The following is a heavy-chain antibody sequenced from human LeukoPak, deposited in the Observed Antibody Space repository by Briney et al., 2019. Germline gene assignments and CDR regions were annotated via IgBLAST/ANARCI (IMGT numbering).Heavy chain of an antibody. D-gene: IGHD5-24*01. Sequence: GRSLRLSCAASGFTSDDYAMHWVRQAPGKGLEWVSGISWNSGSIGYADSVKGRFTISRDNAKNSLYLQMNSLRAEDTALYYCAKDLGLQDDTIDYWGQGTLVTVSS. CDR3: AKDLGLQDDTIDY. J-gene: IGHJ4*02. CDR1: GFTSDDYA. V-gene: IGHV3-9*02. CDR2: ISWNSGSI.